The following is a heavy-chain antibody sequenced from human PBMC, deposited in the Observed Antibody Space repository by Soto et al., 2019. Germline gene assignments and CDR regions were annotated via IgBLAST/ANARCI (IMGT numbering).Heavy chain of an antibody. CDR1: GGTFSSYA. V-gene: IGHV1-69*13. CDR3: ARGNDYYDSSGYQFDY. Sequence: SVKVSCKASGGTFSSYAISWVRQAPGQGLEWMGGIIPIFGTANYAQKFQGRVTITADESTSTAYMELSSLRSEDTAVYYCARGNDYYDSSGYQFDYWGQGTLVTVSS. D-gene: IGHD3-22*01. CDR2: IIPIFGTA. J-gene: IGHJ4*02.